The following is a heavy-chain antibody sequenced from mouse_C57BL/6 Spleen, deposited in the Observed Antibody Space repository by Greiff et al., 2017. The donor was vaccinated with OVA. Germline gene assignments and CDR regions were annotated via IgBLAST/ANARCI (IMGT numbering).Heavy chain of an antibody. V-gene: IGHV1-50*01. Sequence: VQLQQPGAELVKPGASVKLSCKASGYTFTSYWMHWVKQRPGQGLEWIGEIGPSDSYTNYNQKFKGKATLTVDTSSSTAYMQLSSLTSDDSEVYYFARSVYGSSSFDYWGKGTTLTVSS. CDR2: IGPSDSYT. CDR1: GYTFTSYW. CDR3: ARSVYGSSSFDY. D-gene: IGHD1-1*01. J-gene: IGHJ2*01.